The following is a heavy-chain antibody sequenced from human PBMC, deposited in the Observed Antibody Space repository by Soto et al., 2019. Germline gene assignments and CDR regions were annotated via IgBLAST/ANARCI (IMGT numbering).Heavy chain of an antibody. Sequence: HVQLVQSEAEVKKPGASVQVSCKASGYSFTNYSMHWVRQVPGQGPEWMGKINPTSGSTSYAQKFKDKVNKTRDMSSNTIYIRLSSLTSEDTAVYYCAKDGIKLWPRYYFDFWGQGTRVIVSS. V-gene: IGHV1-46*01. CDR1: GYSFTNYS. CDR2: INPTSGST. CDR3: AKDGIKLWPRYYFDF. D-gene: IGHD1-26*01. J-gene: IGHJ4*02.